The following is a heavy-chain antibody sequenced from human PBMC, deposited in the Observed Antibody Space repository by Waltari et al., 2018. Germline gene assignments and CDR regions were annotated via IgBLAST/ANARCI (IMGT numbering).Heavy chain of an antibody. V-gene: IGHV4-39*01. CDR3: ASQCAVVIIAEYFDY. J-gene: IGHJ4*02. D-gene: IGHD3-3*01. Sequence: QLQLQESGPGLVKPSETLSLTCTVSGGSISSSSYYWGWIRQPPGKGLEWIGGIYYSGSTYYNPSLKIRVTISVDTSKNQFSLKLSSVTAADTAVYYCASQCAVVIIAEYFDYWGQGTLVTVSS. CDR2: IYYSGST. CDR1: GGSISSSSYY.